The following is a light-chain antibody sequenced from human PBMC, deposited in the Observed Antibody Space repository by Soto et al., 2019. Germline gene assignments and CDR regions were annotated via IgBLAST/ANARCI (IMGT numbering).Light chain of an antibody. V-gene: IGLV2-14*01. CDR2: DVT. Sequence: QSALTQPASVSGAHGQSITISCTGSSSDVGGYNCVSWYQQHPGKAPKLMIYDVTNRPSGVSDRFSGSKSGNTASLTISGLQPEDEADYYCSSFTTSVTLVFGGGTKLTVL. CDR1: SSDVGGYNC. J-gene: IGLJ2*01. CDR3: SSFTTSVTLV.